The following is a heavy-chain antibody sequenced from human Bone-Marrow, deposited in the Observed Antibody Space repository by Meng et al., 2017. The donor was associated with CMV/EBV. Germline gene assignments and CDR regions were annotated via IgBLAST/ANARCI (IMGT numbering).Heavy chain of an antibody. CDR1: GFTFRRYW. CDR2: ISSSSSTI. Sequence: GESLKISCAASGFTFRRYWMHWVRQAPGKGLEWVSYISSSSSTIYYADSVKGRFTISRDNAKNSLYLQMNSLRAEDTAVYYCARDLIRFPRLLDVWGQGTTVTVSS. J-gene: IGHJ6*02. CDR3: ARDLIRFPRLLDV. V-gene: IGHV3-48*04. D-gene: IGHD2-21*01.